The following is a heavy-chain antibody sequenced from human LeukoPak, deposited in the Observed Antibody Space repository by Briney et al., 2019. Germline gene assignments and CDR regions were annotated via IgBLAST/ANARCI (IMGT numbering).Heavy chain of an antibody. D-gene: IGHD3-10*01. CDR1: GFTFSNAW. J-gene: IGHJ4*02. V-gene: IGHV3-15*01. CDR3: ARVRSGAYDY. Sequence: GGSLRLSCAASGFTFSNAWMSWVRQAPGKGLEWVGRIKSKTDGGTTDYAAPVKGRFTISRDDSKNTLYLQMNSLRAEDTAVYYCARVRSGAYDYWGQGTLVTVSS. CDR2: IKSKTDGGTT.